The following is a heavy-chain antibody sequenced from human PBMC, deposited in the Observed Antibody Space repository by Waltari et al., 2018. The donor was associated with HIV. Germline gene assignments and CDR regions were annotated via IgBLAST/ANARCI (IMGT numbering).Heavy chain of an antibody. J-gene: IGHJ4*02. Sequence: EVHLVESGGAVVQRGGSLRLSCAASGFDFGDCGMHWVRQAPGKGLEWVSLISWDGTSTYYADSVKGRFTISKDNNKNSLFLQMNNLRAEDTAFYYCAKAHSSGWTGIDYWGQGTLVTVSS. CDR1: GFDFGDCG. D-gene: IGHD6-25*01. CDR3: AKAHSSGWTGIDY. CDR2: ISWDGTST. V-gene: IGHV3-43D*04.